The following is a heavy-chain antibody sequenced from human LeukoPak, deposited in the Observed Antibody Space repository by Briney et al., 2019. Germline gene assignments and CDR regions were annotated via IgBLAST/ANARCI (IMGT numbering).Heavy chain of an antibody. J-gene: IGHJ6*02. CDR1: GFTFSSYS. Sequence: GGSLRLSCAASGFTFSSYSMNWVRQAPGKGLEWVSYISSSSSTIYYADSVKGRFTISRDNAKNSLYLQMNSLRAEDTAVYYCARDSDWNGYYYYYGMDVWGQGTTVTVSS. V-gene: IGHV3-48*01. CDR2: ISSSSSTI. D-gene: IGHD1-1*01. CDR3: ARDSDWNGYYYYYGMDV.